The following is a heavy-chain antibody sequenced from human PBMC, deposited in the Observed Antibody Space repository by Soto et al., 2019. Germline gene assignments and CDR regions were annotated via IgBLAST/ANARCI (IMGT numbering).Heavy chain of an antibody. CDR1: GFTFSSYG. J-gene: IGHJ4*02. CDR3: ARDVYFSSSACPRLGY. D-gene: IGHD3-3*01. Sequence: GGSLRLSCAASGFTFSSYGMHWVRQAPGKGLEWVAVIWYDGSQTYYADSVKGRFTISRDNSKNTLYLQMNSLRAEDTAMYYCARDVYFSSSACPRLGYWGQGTRFTDSS. V-gene: IGHV3-33*01. CDR2: IWYDGSQT.